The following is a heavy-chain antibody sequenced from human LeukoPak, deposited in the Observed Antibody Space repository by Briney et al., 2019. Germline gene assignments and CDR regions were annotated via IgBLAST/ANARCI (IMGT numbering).Heavy chain of an antibody. CDR2: IYYSGNT. D-gene: IGHD2-15*01. CDR3: ARDVGFCSAGNCYPYNWFDP. J-gene: IGHJ5*02. CDR1: GGSITNDNYF. Sequence: PSETLSLTCSVSGGSITNDNYFWSWIRQYPGKGLEWIGYIYYSGNTYYNPSLKSRVTMSVDTSKNQFSLKLTSMTAADTAVYHCARDVGFCSAGNCYPYNWFDPWGQGTLVTVSS. V-gene: IGHV4-31*03.